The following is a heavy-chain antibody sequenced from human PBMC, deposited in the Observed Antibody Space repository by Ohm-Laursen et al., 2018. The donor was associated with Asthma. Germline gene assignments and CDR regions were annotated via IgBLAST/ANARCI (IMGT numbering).Heavy chain of an antibody. CDR2: ISWNSGTI. CDR3: AAWGSENF. J-gene: IGHJ4*02. D-gene: IGHD7-27*01. Sequence: SLRLSCAASGFIFDDYAMHWVRQVPGKGLEWVSGISWNSGTIVQADSVKGRFTISRDNAKDSLSLQMNSLRVEDTAVYYCAAWGSENFWGQGTLVTVS. CDR1: GFIFDDYA. V-gene: IGHV3-9*01.